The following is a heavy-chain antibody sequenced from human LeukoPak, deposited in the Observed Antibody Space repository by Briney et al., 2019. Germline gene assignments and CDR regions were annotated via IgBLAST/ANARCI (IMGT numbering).Heavy chain of an antibody. Sequence: SETLSLTCAVYGGSFSGYYWSWIRQPPGKGLEWIGEINHSGSTNYNPSLKSRVTISVDTSKNQFSLKLSSVTAADTAVYYCASSYYYDSSGYPSYYFDYWGQGTLVTVSS. D-gene: IGHD3-22*01. CDR1: GGSFSGYY. CDR2: INHSGST. V-gene: IGHV4-34*01. J-gene: IGHJ4*02. CDR3: ASSYYYDSSGYPSYYFDY.